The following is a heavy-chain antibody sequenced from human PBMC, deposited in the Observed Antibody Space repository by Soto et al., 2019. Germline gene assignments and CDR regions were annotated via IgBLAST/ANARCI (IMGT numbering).Heavy chain of an antibody. J-gene: IGHJ6*02. CDR3: ARGGYYDSSGSRNYHYYGMNV. Sequence: ASVKVSCKGSGYSFSSYGINWVQHDHGQGLEWLGWISSYDGNTKYAQILQGRVSMTTDTSTKTAYMEVRSLRSDDTAVYYCARGGYYDSSGSRNYHYYGMNVWGQGTTVTVSS. CDR2: ISSYDGNT. V-gene: IGHV1-18*01. D-gene: IGHD3-22*01. CDR1: GYSFSSYG.